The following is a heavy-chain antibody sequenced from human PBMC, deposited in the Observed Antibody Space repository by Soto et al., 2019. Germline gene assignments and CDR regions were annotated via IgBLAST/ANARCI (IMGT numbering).Heavy chain of an antibody. CDR2: ISYDGSNK. V-gene: IGHV3-30-3*01. D-gene: IGHD3-10*01. CDR3: ARGETGAGYYYYGMDV. Sequence: QVQLVESGGGVVQPGRSLRLSCAASGFTFSSYAMHWVRQAPGKGLEWVAVISYDGSNKYYADSVKGRFTISRDNSKNTLYLQMNSLRAEDTAVYYCARGETGAGYYYYGMDVW. CDR1: GFTFSSYA. J-gene: IGHJ6*01.